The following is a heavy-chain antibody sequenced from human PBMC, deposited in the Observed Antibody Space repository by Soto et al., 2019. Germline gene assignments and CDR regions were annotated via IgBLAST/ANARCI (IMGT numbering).Heavy chain of an antibody. Sequence: GGSLRLSFAALGLTVRCKKYITWVRQAPGKGLEWVSALYDVDGTYYADSAKGRFTISRDNSNNIIYLQMNSLGPDDTAVYYCASWLEREHAYDIWGLGTMVTVSS. V-gene: IGHV3-53*01. CDR2: LYDVDGT. CDR3: ASWLEREHAYDI. CDR1: GLTVRCKKY. J-gene: IGHJ3*02. D-gene: IGHD1-1*01.